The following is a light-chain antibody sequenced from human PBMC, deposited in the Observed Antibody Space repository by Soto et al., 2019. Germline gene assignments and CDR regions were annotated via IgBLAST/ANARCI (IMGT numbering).Light chain of an antibody. Sequence: IEVTQSPSSLAASLGDRVTITCRASQTIGTYVNWYRQKSGAAPELLIYDASTLQSGVPSRFRGGASGTDFTLTISSLQLDDFATYYCQQYHRYSTFGQGTRVDIK. CDR1: QTIGTY. J-gene: IGKJ1*01. CDR2: DAS. V-gene: IGKV1-39*01. CDR3: QQYHRYST.